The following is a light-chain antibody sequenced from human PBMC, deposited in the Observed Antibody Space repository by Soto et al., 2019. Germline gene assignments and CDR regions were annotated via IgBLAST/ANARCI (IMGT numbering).Light chain of an antibody. CDR1: QDISNY. CDR2: EAS. CDR3: QQDDNLPPT. V-gene: IGKV1-33*01. J-gene: IGKJ4*01. Sequence: DIQMTQSPSSLSASVGDRVTITCQASQDISNYVNWYQQKPGKAPKLLIYEASNLETGVPSRFSGSGSGTDFTFTISSLQPEDIATYYCQQDDNLPPTFGGGTKVEIK.